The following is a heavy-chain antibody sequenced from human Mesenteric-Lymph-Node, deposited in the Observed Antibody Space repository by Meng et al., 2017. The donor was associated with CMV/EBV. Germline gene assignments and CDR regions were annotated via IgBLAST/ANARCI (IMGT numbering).Heavy chain of an antibody. CDR1: GGTFSSYA. Sequence: SVKVSCKASGGTFSSYAISWVRQAPGQGLEWMGGIIPILGTANYAQKFQGRVTITTDESTSTAYMELSSLRSEDTAVYYCARDFHDRRYCSSTSCSDLYYYYYGMDVWGQGTTVTVSS. D-gene: IGHD2-2*01. CDR2: IIPILGTA. CDR3: ARDFHDRRYCSSTSCSDLYYYYYGMDV. V-gene: IGHV1-69*05. J-gene: IGHJ6*02.